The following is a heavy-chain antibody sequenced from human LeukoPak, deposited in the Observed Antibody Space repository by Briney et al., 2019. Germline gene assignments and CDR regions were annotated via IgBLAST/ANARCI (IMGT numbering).Heavy chain of an antibody. CDR1: GFTFSNYA. D-gene: IGHD4-17*01. CDR3: VSTAQG. V-gene: IGHV3-64D*06. CDR2: VSTNGGST. Sequence: PGGSLRLSCSASGFTFSNYAMHWVRQAPGKGLEYVSAVSTNGGSTYYADSVKGRFTISRDNSKNTLYLQMSSLSTEDTAVYYCVSTAQGWGRGILVTVSS. J-gene: IGHJ4*02.